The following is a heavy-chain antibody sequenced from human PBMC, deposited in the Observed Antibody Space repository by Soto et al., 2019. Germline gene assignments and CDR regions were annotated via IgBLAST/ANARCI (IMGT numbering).Heavy chain of an antibody. V-gene: IGHV1-69*13. CDR1: GGTFSSYA. J-gene: IGHJ3*02. CDR2: IIPIFGTA. CDR3: ASPGSIVVVVAASSDAFDI. D-gene: IGHD2-15*01. Sequence: SVKVSCKASGGTFSSYAISWVLQAPGQGLEWMGGIIPIFGTANYAQKFQGRVTITADESTSAAYMELSSLRSEDTAVYYCASPGSIVVVVAASSDAFDICAQRSMVIVSS.